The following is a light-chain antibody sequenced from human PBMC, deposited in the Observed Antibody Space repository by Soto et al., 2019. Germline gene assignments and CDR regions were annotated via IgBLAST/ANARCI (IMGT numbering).Light chain of an antibody. CDR2: EVS. CDR1: CSDVGSYDF. J-gene: IGLJ1*01. V-gene: IGLV2-14*01. Sequence: QSVLTQPASVSGSPGQSITMSCTGTCSDVGSYDFVSWYQQHPGKAPKLLIYEVSNRPSGVSARFSGSKSDNTASLTISGLQAADEADYFCSSYSSSTVRYVFGSGTKLTVL. CDR3: SSYSSSTVRYV.